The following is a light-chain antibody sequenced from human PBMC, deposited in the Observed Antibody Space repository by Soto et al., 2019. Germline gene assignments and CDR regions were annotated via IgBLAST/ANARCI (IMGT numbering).Light chain of an antibody. CDR2: LGF. V-gene: IGKV2-28*01. CDR3: MQALQTPYT. J-gene: IGKJ2*01. Sequence: EIVMTQSPPSLTVTPGEPASISCRSSQRLLHSNGNNFLDWYLQKPGQSPQLLIYLGFNRASGVPDRVSGSGAGTYFTLKISRVEAEDVGVYYCMQALQTPYTFGQGTKLEIK. CDR1: QRLLHSNGNNF.